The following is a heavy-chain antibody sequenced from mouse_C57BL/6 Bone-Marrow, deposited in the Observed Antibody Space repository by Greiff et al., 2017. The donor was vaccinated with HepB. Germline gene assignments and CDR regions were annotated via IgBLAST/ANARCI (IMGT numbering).Heavy chain of an antibody. D-gene: IGHD3-2*02. CDR1: GYTFTSYT. CDR2: INPSSGYT. V-gene: IGHV1-4*01. Sequence: VKLQESGAELARPGASVKMSCKASGYTFTSYTMHWVKQRPGQGLEWIGYINPSSGYTKYNQKFKDKATLTADKSSSTAYMQLSSLTSEDSAVYYCARSSSGLYFDYWGQGTTLTVSS. J-gene: IGHJ2*01. CDR3: ARSSSGLYFDY.